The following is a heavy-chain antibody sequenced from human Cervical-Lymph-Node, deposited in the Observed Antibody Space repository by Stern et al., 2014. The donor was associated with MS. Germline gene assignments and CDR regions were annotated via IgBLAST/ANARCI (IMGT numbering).Heavy chain of an antibody. D-gene: IGHD3-16*02. CDR3: ARQVRLGELSDLFDY. CDR2: VYYSGRT. J-gene: IGHJ4*02. V-gene: IGHV4-39*01. CDR1: GGSINSDNYY. Sequence: QLQLQESGPGLVKPSETLSLTCTVSGGSINSDNYYGGWVRQPPGKGLEWIGTVYYSGRTYYNPSLGGRVTIFVDTSRNQFSLGLTSVTAADTAVYYCARQVRLGELSDLFDYWGQGALVTVSS.